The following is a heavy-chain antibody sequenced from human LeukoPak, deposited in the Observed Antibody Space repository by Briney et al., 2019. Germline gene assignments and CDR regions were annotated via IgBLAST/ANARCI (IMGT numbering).Heavy chain of an antibody. J-gene: IGHJ4*02. Sequence: GGSLRLSCAASGFTFSAFAMTWVRQAPGKGLEWVSTITSDGDNTYSADSVKGRITFSRDNSKNTLSLQLRSLRAEDTAVYYCAKDLSYTSGSSDYWGQGTLVTVSS. CDR2: ITSDGDNT. CDR3: AKDLSYTSGSSDY. V-gene: IGHV3-23*01. CDR1: GFTFSAFA. D-gene: IGHD6-19*01.